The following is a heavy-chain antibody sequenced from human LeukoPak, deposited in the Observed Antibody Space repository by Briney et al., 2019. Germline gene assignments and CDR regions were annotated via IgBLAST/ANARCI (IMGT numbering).Heavy chain of an antibody. D-gene: IGHD6-19*01. CDR2: ISSSSSYI. V-gene: IGHV3-21*01. Sequence: GGSLRLSCAASGFTFSSYAMNWVRQAPGKGLEWVSSISSSSSYIYYADSVKGRFTISRDNAKNSLYLQMNSLRAEDTAVYYCATPLKIAVAGPYYYYGMDVWGQGTTVTVSS. CDR1: GFTFSSYA. J-gene: IGHJ6*02. CDR3: ATPLKIAVAGPYYYYGMDV.